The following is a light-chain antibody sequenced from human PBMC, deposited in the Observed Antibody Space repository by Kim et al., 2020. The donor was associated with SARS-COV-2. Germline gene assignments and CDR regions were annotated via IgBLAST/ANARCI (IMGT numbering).Light chain of an antibody. J-gene: IGKJ4*01. CDR1: QGISNY. CDR2: TAS. V-gene: IGKV1-17*03. CDR3: LQHNSYPLT. Sequence: DIQMTQSPSAMSASVGDRVTITCRASQGISNYLVWFQQKPGNVPKRLIYTASSLQSGVPSRFGGSGSGTEFTLTISSLQPEDFATYYCLQHNSYPLTFGGGTKLEI.